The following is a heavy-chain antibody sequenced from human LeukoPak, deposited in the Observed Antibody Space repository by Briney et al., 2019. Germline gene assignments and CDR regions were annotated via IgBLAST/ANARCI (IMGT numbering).Heavy chain of an antibody. CDR2: IKQDGSEK. J-gene: IGHJ4*02. D-gene: IGHD5-24*01. Sequence: GGSLRLSCAASGFTFSNAWMSWVRQAPGKGLEWVANIKQDGSEKYYVDSVKGRFTISRDNAKNSLYLQMNSLRAEDTAVYYCARDQIEMATIKDYWGQGTLVTVSS. CDR1: GFTFSNAW. CDR3: ARDQIEMATIKDY. V-gene: IGHV3-7*01.